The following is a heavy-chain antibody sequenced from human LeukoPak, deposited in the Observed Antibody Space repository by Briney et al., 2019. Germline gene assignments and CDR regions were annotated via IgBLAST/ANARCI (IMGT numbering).Heavy chain of an antibody. V-gene: IGHV1-46*01. D-gene: IGHD6-13*01. CDR3: AREQQLGPYYNHYMDV. CDR2: INPTGGST. Sequence: ASVKVSCKASGYTFTSYYMHWVRQAPGEGLEWMGIINPTGGSTSYAQKFQGRVTMTRDMSTSTVYMELSSLRSEDTAVYYCAREQQLGPYYNHYMDVWGKGTTVTISS. CDR1: GYTFTSYY. J-gene: IGHJ6*03.